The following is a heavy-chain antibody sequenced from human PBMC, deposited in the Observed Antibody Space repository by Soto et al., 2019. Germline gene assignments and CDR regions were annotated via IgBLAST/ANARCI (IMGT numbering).Heavy chain of an antibody. CDR2: VSANGRNT. CDR3: AKDLSSLGWLALGDPFDS. J-gene: IGHJ4*02. V-gene: IGHV3-23*01. Sequence: GGSLRLSCAASGFTFSSYAMNWVRQAPGKGLERVSSVSANGRNTYYADSVKGRFTVSRDKSKNALFLQLDSLRVEDTAIYYCAKDLSSLGWLALGDPFDSCGPGPLVTVYS. CDR1: GFTFSSYA. D-gene: IGHD3-22*01.